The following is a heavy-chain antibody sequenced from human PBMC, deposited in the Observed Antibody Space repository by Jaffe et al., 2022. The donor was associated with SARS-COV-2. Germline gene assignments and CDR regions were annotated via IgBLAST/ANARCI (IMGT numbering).Heavy chain of an antibody. CDR3: ARHGDYYDNSGYYDY. Sequence: QLQLQESGPGLLKPSETLSLTCTVSGGSITNTTSYWAWIRQPPGKGLEWIGSIYYSGTTYYNPSLKSRVTMSLDTSKNQFSLKLSSATAADTAVYYCARHGDYYDNSGYYDYWGLGTLVTVSS. CDR2: IYYSGTT. J-gene: IGHJ4*02. D-gene: IGHD3-22*01. CDR1: GGSITNTTSY. V-gene: IGHV4-39*01.